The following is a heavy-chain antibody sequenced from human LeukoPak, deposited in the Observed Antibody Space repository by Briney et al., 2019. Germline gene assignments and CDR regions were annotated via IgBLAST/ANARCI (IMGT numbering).Heavy chain of an antibody. CDR3: ARESVARDFDY. CDR2: INAGIGNT. D-gene: IGHD6-19*01. Sequence: ASVKVSCKASGYTFTNYAIHWVRQAPGQRLEWMGWINAGIGNTKYSQKFQGRVTITRDTSASTAYMELSSLRSEDTAVYYCARESVARDFDYWGQGTLVTVSS. V-gene: IGHV1-3*01. CDR1: GYTFTNYA. J-gene: IGHJ4*02.